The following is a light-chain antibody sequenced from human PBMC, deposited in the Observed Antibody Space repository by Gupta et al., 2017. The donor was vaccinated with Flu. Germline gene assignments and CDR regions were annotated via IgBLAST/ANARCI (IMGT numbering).Light chain of an antibody. Sequence: SVLTQPPSLSVAPGQMVIIPCTGGSSNIGEGYDINWYHQLPGTAPKLLMYGNKNRDSGVPDRFSGFKSETSASLAITGLQAEDEGNFYCHSYEISLKDQIFGGGTYLTVL. CDR1: SSNIGEGYD. V-gene: IGLV1-40*01. J-gene: IGLJ2*01. CDR2: GNK. CDR3: HSYEISLKDQI.